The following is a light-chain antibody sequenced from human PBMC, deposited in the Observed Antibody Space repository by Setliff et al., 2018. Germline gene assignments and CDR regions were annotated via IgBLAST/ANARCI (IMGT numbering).Light chain of an antibody. CDR3: SSYTSSSTRV. V-gene: IGLV2-14*03. CDR2: DVS. CDR1: SSDVGAYDY. J-gene: IGLJ1*01. Sequence: QSALTQPASVSGSPGQSITISCTGSSSDVGAYDYASWYQHHPGRAPKFMIYDVSKRPSGVSNRFSGSKSGNTASLTISGLQAEDEADYYCSSYTSSSTRVFGTGTKVTVL.